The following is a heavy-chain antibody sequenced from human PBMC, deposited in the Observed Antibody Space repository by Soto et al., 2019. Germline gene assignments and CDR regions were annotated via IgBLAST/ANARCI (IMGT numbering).Heavy chain of an antibody. J-gene: IGHJ6*02. CDR1: GYTFTSYD. CDR3: ARDYIAAEYYYGMDV. Sequence: ASVKVSCKXSGYTFTSYDINWVRQATGQGLEWMGWMNPNSGNTGYAQKFQGRVTMTRNTSISTAYMELSSLRSEDTAVYYCARDYIAAEYYYGMDVWGQGTTVTVSS. V-gene: IGHV1-8*01. D-gene: IGHD6-13*01. CDR2: MNPNSGNT.